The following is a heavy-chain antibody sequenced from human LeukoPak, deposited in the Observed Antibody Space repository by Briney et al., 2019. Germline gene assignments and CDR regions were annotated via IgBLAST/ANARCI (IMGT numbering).Heavy chain of an antibody. V-gene: IGHV4-38-2*02. CDR1: GYSISSGYY. D-gene: IGHD6-13*01. J-gene: IGHJ3*02. CDR3: ARRYSSSWYGEYDAFDI. CDR2: IYHSGST. Sequence: SETLSLTCTASGYSISSGYYWTWIRQPPGKGLEWIGNIYHSGSTYYNPSLKSRITISMDTSKNHFSLKLSSVTALDTAVYYCARRYSSSWYGEYDAFDIWGQGTMVTVSS.